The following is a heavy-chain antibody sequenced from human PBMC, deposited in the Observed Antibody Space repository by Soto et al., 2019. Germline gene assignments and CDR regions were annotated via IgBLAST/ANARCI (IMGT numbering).Heavy chain of an antibody. J-gene: IGHJ4*02. D-gene: IGHD6-19*01. Sequence: QVQLVQSGAEVKKPGASVKVSCKASGYTFSSYDINWVRQATGQGLEWMGWLNPNSGDTGYAQKFQGRVTLAXNTIINTAYRELSSLTSDATAVYYSATSGGGWYRYWGQGTLVTVSS. CDR2: LNPNSGDT. CDR1: GYTFSSYD. V-gene: IGHV1-8*01. CDR3: ATSGGGWYRY.